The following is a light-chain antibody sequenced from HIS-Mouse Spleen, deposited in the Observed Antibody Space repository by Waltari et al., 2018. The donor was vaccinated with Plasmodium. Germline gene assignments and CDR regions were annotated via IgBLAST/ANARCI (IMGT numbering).Light chain of an antibody. CDR1: KSVSSY. CDR3: QQRSNWPRVLT. CDR2: DAS. V-gene: IGKV3-11*01. J-gene: IGKJ4*01. Sequence: EIVLTQSPATLSLSPGERATLHCRASKSVSSYFAWYQQKPGQAPRLLIYDASNRATGIPARFSGSGSGTDFTLTISSLEPEDFAVYYCQQRSNWPRVLTFGGGTKVEIK.